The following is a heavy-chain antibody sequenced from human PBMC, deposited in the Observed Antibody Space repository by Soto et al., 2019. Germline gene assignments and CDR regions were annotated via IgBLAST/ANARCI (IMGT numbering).Heavy chain of an antibody. CDR1: GGSISSYY. CDR3: ARTRRFERGYSYAVFDY. D-gene: IGHD5-18*01. Sequence: SETLSLTCTVSGGSISSYYWSWIRQPPGKGLEWIGYIYYSGSTNYNPSLKSRVTISVDTSKNQFSLKLSSVTAADTAVYYCARTRRFERGYSYAVFDYWGQGTLVTVSS. CDR2: IYYSGST. V-gene: IGHV4-59*01. J-gene: IGHJ4*02.